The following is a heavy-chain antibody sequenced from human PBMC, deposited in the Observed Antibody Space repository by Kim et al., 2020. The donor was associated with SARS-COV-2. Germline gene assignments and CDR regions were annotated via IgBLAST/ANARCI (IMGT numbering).Heavy chain of an antibody. CDR3: ASFSTSAAASSGY. J-gene: IGHJ4*02. Sequence: GGSLRLSCAASGFTFGSYSMNWVRQAPGKGLEWVSSISGSSGYIYYADSVKARFTISRDNARNSLYLQMNSLRVDDTAVYYCASFSTSAAASSGYWGQGTLVIVSS. CDR1: GFTFGSYS. D-gene: IGHD6-13*01. V-gene: IGHV3-21*01. CDR2: ISGSSGYI.